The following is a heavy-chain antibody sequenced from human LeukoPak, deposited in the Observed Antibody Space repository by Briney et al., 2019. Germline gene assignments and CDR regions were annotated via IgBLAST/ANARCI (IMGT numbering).Heavy chain of an antibody. D-gene: IGHD6-13*01. V-gene: IGHV3-23*01. J-gene: IGHJ4*02. Sequence: GGSLRLSCAASGFTFSSYATSWVRQAPGKGLEWVSAISGSGGRTYYADSVKGRFTISRDNSMNTLYLQMNNLRAEDTAVYYCAKDRGSSWSIYYFDYWGQGTLVTVSS. CDR3: AKDRGSSWSIYYFDY. CDR2: ISGSGGRT. CDR1: GFTFSSYA.